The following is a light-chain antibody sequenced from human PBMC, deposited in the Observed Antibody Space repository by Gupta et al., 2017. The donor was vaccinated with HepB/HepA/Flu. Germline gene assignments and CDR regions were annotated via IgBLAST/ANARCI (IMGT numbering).Light chain of an antibody. J-gene: IGKJ4*01. Sequence: EIVMTPSPATLSVSPGERATLSCRASQRVDSNLAWCQQKPGQAPRLLIYGASTRATGIPVRFSGSGSETEFTLTISSLQAEDFAVYYCQQYNNWPLTFGGGTKVEIK. CDR1: QRVDSN. V-gene: IGKV3-15*01. CDR2: GAS. CDR3: QQYNNWPLT.